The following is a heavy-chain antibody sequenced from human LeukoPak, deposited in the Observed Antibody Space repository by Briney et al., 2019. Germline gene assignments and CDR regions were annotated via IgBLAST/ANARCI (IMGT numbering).Heavy chain of an antibody. CDR3: GAYSYYYGMDV. CDR1: GYTFTDNY. V-gene: IGHV1-46*01. D-gene: IGHD2-15*01. J-gene: IGHJ6*02. Sequence: GASVKVSCKASGYTFTDNYLHCVRQAPGQGLEWMGMIYPRDSSTSYAQNFQGRVTVTRDTSTTTVHMELRGLRSEDTAVYYCGAYSYYYGMDVWGQGTTVTVSS. CDR2: IYPRDSST.